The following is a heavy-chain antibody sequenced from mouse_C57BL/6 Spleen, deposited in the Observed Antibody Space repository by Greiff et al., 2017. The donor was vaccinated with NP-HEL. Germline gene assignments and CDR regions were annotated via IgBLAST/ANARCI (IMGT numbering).Heavy chain of an antibody. CDR3: ARSRGNYFDY. J-gene: IGHJ2*01. CDR1: GYTFTSYW. V-gene: IGHV1-52*01. CDR2: IDPSDSET. Sequence: VKLQQPGAELVRPGSSVKLSCKASGYTFTSYWMHWVKQRPIQGLEWIGNIDPSDSETHYNQKFKDKATLTVDKSSSTAYMQLSSLTSEDSAVYYCARSRGNYFDYWGQGTTLTVSS.